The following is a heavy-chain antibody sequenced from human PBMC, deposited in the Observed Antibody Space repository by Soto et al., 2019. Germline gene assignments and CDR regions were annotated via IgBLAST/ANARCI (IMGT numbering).Heavy chain of an antibody. CDR1: GFTFTDYY. V-gene: IGHV3-11*05. D-gene: IGHD6-25*01. Sequence: QAQLVESGGGLVRPGGSLRLSCAASGFTFTDYYMHWIRQAPGKGLEWVAYISTSGSYTNYADSVKGRFTISRDNVKNSVYLQLNNLRAEDAAVYYCARAPGYRGHSFDSWGQGTLVTVSS. J-gene: IGHJ5*01. CDR3: ARAPGYRGHSFDS. CDR2: ISTSGSYT.